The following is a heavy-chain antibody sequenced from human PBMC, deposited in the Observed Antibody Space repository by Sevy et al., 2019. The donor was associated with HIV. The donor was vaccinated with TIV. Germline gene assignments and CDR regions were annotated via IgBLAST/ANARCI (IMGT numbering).Heavy chain of an antibody. CDR3: ANRGSGYYYFDY. Sequence: GESLKISCAASGFTFSSYAMSWVRQAPGKGLEWVSAISGSGGSTYYADSVKGRFTISRDNSKNTLYLQMNSLRAEDTAVYYCANRGSGYYYFDYWGQGTLVTVSS. V-gene: IGHV3-23*01. J-gene: IGHJ4*02. D-gene: IGHD3-22*01. CDR1: GFTFSSYA. CDR2: ISGSGGST.